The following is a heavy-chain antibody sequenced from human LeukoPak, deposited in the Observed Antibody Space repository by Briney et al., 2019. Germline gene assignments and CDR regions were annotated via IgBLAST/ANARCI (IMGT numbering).Heavy chain of an antibody. CDR2: MNPDNGNT. V-gene: IGHV1-8*01. D-gene: IGHD6-13*01. J-gene: IGHJ4*02. CDR1: GYRFTNFD. CDR3: ARGPRESSSSDY. Sequence: ASLKISCKTSGYRFTNFDINCVGQAPGQGLEWMGWMNPDNGNTGYAQKFQGRVSLSGDTSISTAFMVLSRLRSDDTAVHFWARGPRESSSSDYWGQGTLVSVSS.